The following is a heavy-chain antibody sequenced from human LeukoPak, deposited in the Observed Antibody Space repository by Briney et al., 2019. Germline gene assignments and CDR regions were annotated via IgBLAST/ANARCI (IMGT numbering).Heavy chain of an antibody. V-gene: IGHV3-23*01. CDR3: AKDLAPAAY. J-gene: IGHJ4*02. Sequence: GGSLRLSCAASGFTFSSSSMSWVRQAPGKGLEWVSALTGSGGSTYYADSVKGRFTISRDNSKKTLFLQMNSLRAEDTAVYYCAKDLAPAAYWGQGTLVTISS. CDR1: GFTFSSSS. CDR2: LTGSGGST. D-gene: IGHD2-2*01.